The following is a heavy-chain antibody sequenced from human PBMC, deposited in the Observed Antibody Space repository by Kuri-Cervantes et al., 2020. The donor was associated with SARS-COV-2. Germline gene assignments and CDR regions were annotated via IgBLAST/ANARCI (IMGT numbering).Heavy chain of an antibody. CDR2: IYYSGST. D-gene: IGHD3-3*01. CDR3: ARGGNFWSGYYSVSYYYYGMDV. J-gene: IGHJ6*02. V-gene: IGHV4-61*05. CDR1: GGSISSSSYY. Sequence: ESLKISCTVSGGSISSSSYYWGWIRQPPGKGLEWIGYIYYSGSTNYNPSLKSRVTISVDTSKNQFSLKLSSVTAADTAVYYCARGGNFWSGYYSVSYYYYGMDVWGQGTTVTVSS.